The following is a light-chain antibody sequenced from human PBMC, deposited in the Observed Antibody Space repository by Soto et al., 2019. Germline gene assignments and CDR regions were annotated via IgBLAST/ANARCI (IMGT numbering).Light chain of an antibody. CDR3: QQRSNWPT. J-gene: IGKJ3*01. CDR1: QSVSSY. CDR2: DTS. Sequence: EIVLTQSPATPSLSPGERATLSCRASQSVSSYLAWYQQKPGQAPRLLIYDTSNRATGIPARFSGSGSGTDFTLTIGSLQSEDFAVYYCQQRSNWPTFGPGTKVDIK. V-gene: IGKV3-11*01.